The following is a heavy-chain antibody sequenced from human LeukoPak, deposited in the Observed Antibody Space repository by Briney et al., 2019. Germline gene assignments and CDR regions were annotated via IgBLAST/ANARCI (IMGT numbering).Heavy chain of an antibody. J-gene: IGHJ4*02. D-gene: IGHD3-10*02. V-gene: IGHV3-48*03. CDR3: ARGALHVFDY. CDR1: GFTFSDYE. Sequence: SGGSLRLSCAASGFTFSDYEINWVRQAPGKGLEWISCISTSGSTTYYADSVKGRFTTSRDNAKNSLFLQMNTLTAEDTAVYCCARGALHVFDYWGQGTPVTVSS. CDR2: ISTSGSTT.